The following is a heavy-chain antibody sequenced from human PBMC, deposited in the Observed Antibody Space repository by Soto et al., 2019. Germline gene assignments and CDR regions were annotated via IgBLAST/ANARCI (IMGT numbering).Heavy chain of an antibody. Sequence: SETLSLTCTVSGGSISSGGYYWSWIRQHPGKGLEWIGYIYYSGGTYYNPSLKSRVTISVDTSKNQFSLKLSSVTAADTAVYYCASMIRYCSGGSCSTGWFDPWGQGTLVTVSS. CDR3: ASMIRYCSGGSCSTGWFDP. CDR2: IYYSGGT. V-gene: IGHV4-31*03. CDR1: GGSISSGGYY. J-gene: IGHJ5*02. D-gene: IGHD2-15*01.